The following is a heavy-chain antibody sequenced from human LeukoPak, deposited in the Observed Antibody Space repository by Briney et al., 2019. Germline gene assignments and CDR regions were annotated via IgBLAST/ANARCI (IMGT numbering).Heavy chain of an antibody. Sequence: SETLSLTCTVSGGSISSYYWSWIRQPPGKGLEWIGYIYYSGSTNYNPSLKSRVTISVDTSKNQFSLKLSSVTAADTAVYYCARSSNYVLNYWGQGTLVTVSS. V-gene: IGHV4-59*01. J-gene: IGHJ4*02. CDR1: GGSISSYY. CDR2: IYYSGST. CDR3: ARSSNYVLNY. D-gene: IGHD4-11*01.